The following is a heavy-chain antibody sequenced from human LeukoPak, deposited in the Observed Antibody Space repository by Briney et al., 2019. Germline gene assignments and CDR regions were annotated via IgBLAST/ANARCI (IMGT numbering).Heavy chain of an antibody. J-gene: IGHJ4*02. Sequence: SETLSLTCTVSGGSISSSSYYWGWIRQPPGKGLECIGSIYYSGSTYYNPSLKSRVTISVDTSKNQFSLKLSSVTAADTAVYYCARLMTTVTTLVVGLDYWGQGTLVTVSS. CDR3: ARLMTTVTTLVVGLDY. V-gene: IGHV4-39*01. CDR2: IYYSGST. CDR1: GGSISSSSYY. D-gene: IGHD4-17*01.